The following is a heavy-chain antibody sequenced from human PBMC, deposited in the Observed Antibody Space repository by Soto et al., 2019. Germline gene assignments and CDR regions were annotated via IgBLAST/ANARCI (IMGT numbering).Heavy chain of an antibody. Sequence: GGSLRLSCAASGFTVSSYAVSWFRQAPGKGLEWVAAISGSGGSTYYADSVKGRFTISRDTSKNTLYLQMNSLRAEDTAVYYFAKGNFWRGDRKYYGIEVWGQGTKVTVSS. CDR1: GFTVSSYA. V-gene: IGHV3-23*01. J-gene: IGHJ6*02. CDR2: ISGSGGST. D-gene: IGHD3-3*01. CDR3: AKGNFWRGDRKYYGIEV.